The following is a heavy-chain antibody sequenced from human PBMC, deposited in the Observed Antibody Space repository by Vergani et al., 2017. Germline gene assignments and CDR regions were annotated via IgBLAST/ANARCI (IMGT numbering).Heavy chain of an antibody. Sequence: EKQLVQSGSETKTPGESLKISCQAFGYIFSNFWIGWVRQRPGRGLEWMGIIYPGDSEVKSNPTFRGQVIFSVDTSDNTAYLQWRSLQATDTATYFCASGGNGSENGGALQLWGQGTNITVSS. D-gene: IGHD3-10*01. CDR3: ASGGNGSENGGALQL. J-gene: IGHJ3*01. CDR2: IYPGDSEV. CDR1: GYIFSNFW. V-gene: IGHV5-51*01.